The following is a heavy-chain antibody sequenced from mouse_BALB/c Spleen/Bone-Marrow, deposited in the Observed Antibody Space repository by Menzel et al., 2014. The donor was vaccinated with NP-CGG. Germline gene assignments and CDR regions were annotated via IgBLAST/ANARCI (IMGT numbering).Heavy chain of an antibody. V-gene: IGHV7-3*02. J-gene: IGHJ2*01. Sequence: EVKLMESGGGLVQPGGSLRLSCATSGFTFTDYYMNWVRQPPGKALEWLVFIRNKANGYTTEYSASVKGRFTISRDNSXXXXXXXXNTLRGEDSATYYCARDKGSVFFDYWGQGTTLTVSS. CDR2: IRNKANGYTT. D-gene: IGHD1-3*01. CDR1: GFTFTDYY. CDR3: ARDKGSVFFDY.